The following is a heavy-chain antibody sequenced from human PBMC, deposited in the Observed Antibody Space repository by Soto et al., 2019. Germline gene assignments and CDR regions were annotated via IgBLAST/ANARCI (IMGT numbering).Heavy chain of an antibody. J-gene: IGHJ3*02. D-gene: IGHD2-15*01. CDR3: ARGYCSGGSCYTPWAFDI. Sequence: GESLKISCQGSGYSFTSYWIGWVRQMPGKGLEWMGIIYPGDSDTRYSPSFQGQVTISADKSISTAYLQWSSLKASDTAMYYCARGYCSGGSCYTPWAFDIWGQGTMVTVSS. CDR2: IYPGDSDT. V-gene: IGHV5-51*01. CDR1: GYSFTSYW.